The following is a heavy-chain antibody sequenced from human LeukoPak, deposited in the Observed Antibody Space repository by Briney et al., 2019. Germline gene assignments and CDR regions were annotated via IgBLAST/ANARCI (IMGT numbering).Heavy chain of an antibody. J-gene: IGHJ2*01. CDR1: GGSISSYY. CDR3: ARVYCSSTSCQQELIWYFDL. D-gene: IGHD2-2*01. V-gene: IGHV4-59*01. Sequence: SETLSLTCTVSGGSISSYYWSWIRQPPGKGLEWIGYIYYSGSTDYNPSLKSRVTISRDTSKNQFSLKLTSVTAADTAVYYCARVYCSSTSCQQELIWYFDLWGRGTLVTVSS. CDR2: IYYSGST.